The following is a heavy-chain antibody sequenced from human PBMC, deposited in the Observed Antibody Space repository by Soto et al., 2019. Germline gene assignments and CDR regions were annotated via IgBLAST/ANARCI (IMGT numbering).Heavy chain of an antibody. J-gene: IGHJ4*02. CDR1: GYTFTNYA. CDR2: INAGNDNT. D-gene: IGHD5-18*01. V-gene: IGHV1-3*05. CDR3: ARDYTATSGHPDY. Sequence: QVTLVQSGAEEKKPGDSVKVSCKASGYTFTNYAIHWVRQAPGQGLEWMGWINAGNDNTKYSQKFRGRVTITRDTSASTAYMELSSLTSDDTAVYYCARDYTATSGHPDYWGQGTLVTVSS.